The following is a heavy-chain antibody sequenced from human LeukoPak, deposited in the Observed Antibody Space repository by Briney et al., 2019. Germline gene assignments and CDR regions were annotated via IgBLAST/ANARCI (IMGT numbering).Heavy chain of an antibody. J-gene: IGHJ4*02. D-gene: IGHD5-18*01. Sequence: GGSLRLSCAASGFTFSSYSMNWVRQAPGEGLEWVSSISSSSSYIYYADSVKGRFTISRDNAKNSLYLQMNSLRAEDTAVYYCARGGYSYGYIGYWGQGTLVTVSS. CDR2: ISSSSSYI. CDR3: ARGGYSYGYIGY. CDR1: GFTFSSYS. V-gene: IGHV3-21*01.